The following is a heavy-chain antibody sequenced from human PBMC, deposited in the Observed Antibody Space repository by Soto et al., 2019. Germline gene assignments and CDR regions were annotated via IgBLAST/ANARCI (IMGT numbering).Heavy chain of an antibody. CDR2: IIPIFGTA. Sequence: QVQLVQSGAEVKKPGSSVQVSCKASGGTFSSYAISWVRQAPGQGLEWMGGIIPIFGTANDAQKFQGRVTITADKSTSTAYMELSSLRSEDTAVYYCARGGLGYCSGGSCSGTFDPWGQGTLVTVSS. J-gene: IGHJ5*02. CDR1: GGTFSSYA. D-gene: IGHD2-15*01. CDR3: ARGGLGYCSGGSCSGTFDP. V-gene: IGHV1-69*06.